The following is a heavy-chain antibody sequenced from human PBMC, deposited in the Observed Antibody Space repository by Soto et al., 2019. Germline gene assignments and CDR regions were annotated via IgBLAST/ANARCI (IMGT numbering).Heavy chain of an antibody. J-gene: IGHJ2*01. CDR3: ARVGEHLEDWYFDL. D-gene: IGHD1-1*01. V-gene: IGHV1-69*12. CDR2: IIPIFGTA. CDR1: GGTFSSYA. Sequence: QVQLVQSGAEVKKPGSSVKVSCKASGGTFSSYAISWVRQAPGQGLEWMGGIIPIFGTANYAQKFQGRVTITADEPTSTAYMELSSLKSEDTAVYYGARVGEHLEDWYFDLWGRGTLVTVSS.